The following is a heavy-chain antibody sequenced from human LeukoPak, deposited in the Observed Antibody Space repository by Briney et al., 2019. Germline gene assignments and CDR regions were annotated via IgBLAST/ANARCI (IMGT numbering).Heavy chain of an antibody. Sequence: SETLSLTCAVSGGSISSGGYSWSWIRQPPGKGLEWIGYIYYSGSTYYNPSLKTRITMSVDTSKNQFSLKLSSVTAADTAVYYCARHLWFGESSNWFDPWGQGTLVTVSS. D-gene: IGHD3-10*01. CDR2: IYYSGST. V-gene: IGHV4-30-4*07. J-gene: IGHJ5*02. CDR1: GGSISSGGYS. CDR3: ARHLWFGESSNWFDP.